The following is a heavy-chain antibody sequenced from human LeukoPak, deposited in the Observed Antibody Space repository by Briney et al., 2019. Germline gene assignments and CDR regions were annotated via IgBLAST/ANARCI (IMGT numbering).Heavy chain of an antibody. CDR1: GASISSHY. CDR2: IYSSGNT. Sequence: PSETLSLTCTVSGASISSHYWSWIRQPPGKGLEWIGYIYSSGNTNYSPSLKSRVSISVDTSKNQFSLKLSSVTAADTAVYYCARDFGNLRTIDAFDMWGQGTMVTVSS. D-gene: IGHD4/OR15-4a*01. V-gene: IGHV4-59*11. J-gene: IGHJ3*02. CDR3: ARDFGNLRTIDAFDM.